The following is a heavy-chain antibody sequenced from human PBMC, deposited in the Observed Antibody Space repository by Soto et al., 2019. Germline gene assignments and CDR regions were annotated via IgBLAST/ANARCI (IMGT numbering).Heavy chain of an antibody. CDR3: ARDEQLIRGFLEWLFRPGYYYYGMDV. D-gene: IGHD3-3*01. CDR2: ISAYNGNT. J-gene: IGHJ6*02. Sequence: ASVKVSCKASGYTFTSYGISWVRQAPGQGLEWMGWISAYNGNTNYAQKLQGRVTMTTDTSTSTAYMELRSLRSDDTAVYYRARDEQLIRGFLEWLFRPGYYYYGMDVWGQGTTVTVSS. CDR1: GYTFTSYG. V-gene: IGHV1-18*01.